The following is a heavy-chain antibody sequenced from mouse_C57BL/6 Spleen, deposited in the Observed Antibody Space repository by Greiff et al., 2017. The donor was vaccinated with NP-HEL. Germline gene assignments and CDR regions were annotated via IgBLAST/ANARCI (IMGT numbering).Heavy chain of an antibody. Sequence: EVQLQQSGPELVKPGASVKISCKASGYTFTDYYMNWVKQSHGKSLEWIGDINPNNGGTSYNQKFKGKATLTVDKSSSTAYMELRSLTSEDSAVYYCAREYDYDGDDYWGQGTTLTVSS. CDR1: GYTFTDYY. CDR3: AREYDYDGDDY. J-gene: IGHJ2*01. D-gene: IGHD2-4*01. V-gene: IGHV1-26*01. CDR2: INPNNGGT.